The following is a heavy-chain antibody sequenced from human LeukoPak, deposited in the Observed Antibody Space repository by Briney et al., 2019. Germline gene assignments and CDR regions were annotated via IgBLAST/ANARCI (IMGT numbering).Heavy chain of an antibody. CDR1: GFTFSNAW. CDR2: IKSKTDGGTT. D-gene: IGHD6-13*01. V-gene: IGHV3-15*01. Sequence: GGSLRLSCAASGFTFSNAWMSWVRQAPGKGLEWVGRIKSKTDGGTTDYAAPVKGRFTISRDDSKNTLYLRTNSLKTEDTAVYYCTTIPGYSSSWSGWGQGTLVTVSS. CDR3: TTIPGYSSSWSG. J-gene: IGHJ4*02.